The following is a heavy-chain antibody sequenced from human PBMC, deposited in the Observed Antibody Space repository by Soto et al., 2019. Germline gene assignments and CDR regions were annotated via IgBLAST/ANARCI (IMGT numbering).Heavy chain of an antibody. CDR3: AKDLLRPGRAYGMDV. CDR1: GFTFSSYG. Sequence: QVQLVESGGGVVQPGRSLRLSCAASGFTFSSYGMHWVRQAPGKGLEWVAVISYDGSNKYYEDSVKGRFPISRDNSKNTLYLQMNSLRAEDTAVYYCAKDLLRPGRAYGMDVWGQGTTVTVSS. V-gene: IGHV3-30*18. CDR2: ISYDGSNK. J-gene: IGHJ6*02.